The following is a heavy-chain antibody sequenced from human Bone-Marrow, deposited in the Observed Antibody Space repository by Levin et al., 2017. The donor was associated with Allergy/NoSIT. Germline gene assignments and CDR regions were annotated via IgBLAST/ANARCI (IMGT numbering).Heavy chain of an antibody. CDR2: INWNGGST. Sequence: GGSLRLSCAASGFTFDDYGMSWVRQAPGKGLEWVSGINWNGGSTGYADSVKGRFTISRDNAKNSLYLQMNSLRAEDTALYHCARDSGGYYSYWYFDLWGRGTLVTVSS. V-gene: IGHV3-20*01. D-gene: IGHD3-3*01. CDR1: GFTFDDYG. J-gene: IGHJ2*01. CDR3: ARDSGGYYSYWYFDL.